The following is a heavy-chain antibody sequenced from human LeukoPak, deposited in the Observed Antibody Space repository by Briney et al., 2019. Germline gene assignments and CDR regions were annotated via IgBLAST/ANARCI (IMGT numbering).Heavy chain of an antibody. D-gene: IGHD6-25*01. CDR2: INHSGST. CDR1: GGSFSGYY. Sequence: SETLSLTCAVYGGSFSGYYWSWIRQPPGKGLEWIGEINHSGSTNYNPSLKSRVTISVDTSKNQFSLKLSSVTAADTAVYYCARVGSRGWPSEHWFDPWGQGTLVTVSS. J-gene: IGHJ5*02. V-gene: IGHV4-34*01. CDR3: ARVGSRGWPSEHWFDP.